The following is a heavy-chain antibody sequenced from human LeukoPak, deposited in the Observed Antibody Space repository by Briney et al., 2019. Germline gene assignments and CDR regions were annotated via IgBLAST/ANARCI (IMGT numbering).Heavy chain of an antibody. J-gene: IGHJ6*02. Sequence: ASVKVSCTVSGYTLTELSMHWVRQAPGKGLEWMGGFDPEDGETIYAQKFQGRVTMTEDTSTDTAYMELSSLRSEDTAVYYCATDKTQSPPYYYYGMDVWGQGTTVTVSS. CDR1: GYTLTELS. CDR3: ATDKTQSPPYYYYGMDV. V-gene: IGHV1-24*01. CDR2: FDPEDGET.